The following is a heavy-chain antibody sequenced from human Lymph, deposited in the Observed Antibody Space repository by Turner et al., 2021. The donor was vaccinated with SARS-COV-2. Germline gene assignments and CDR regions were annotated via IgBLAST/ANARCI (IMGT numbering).Heavy chain of an antibody. V-gene: IGHV1-8*01. D-gene: IGHD2-2*01. CDR1: GYTFTSYD. Sequence: QVQLVQSGAEVKKPGASVKVSCKASGYTFTSYDINWVRQATGQGLEWMGWMNPDSGDTGYAQKFSGRVNMTRDTSISTAYMELSSLRSEDTAVYCCARMHGHCDSTSCYWYYYFGMNVWGQGATVTVS. CDR2: MNPDSGDT. CDR3: ARMHGHCDSTSCYWYYYFGMNV. J-gene: IGHJ6*02.